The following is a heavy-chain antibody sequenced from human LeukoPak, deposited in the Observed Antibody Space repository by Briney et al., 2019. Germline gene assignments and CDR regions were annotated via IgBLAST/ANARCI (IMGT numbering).Heavy chain of an antibody. D-gene: IGHD5-18*01. CDR2: IYYSGST. Sequence: SETLSLTCTVSGGSISSSSYYWGWIRQPPGKGLEWIGSIYYSGSTYYNPSLKSRVTISVDTSKNQFSLKLSSVTAAGTAVYYCASPDTAMVIFDYWGQGTLVTVSS. CDR3: ASPDTAMVIFDY. V-gene: IGHV4-39*01. CDR1: GGSISSSSYY. J-gene: IGHJ4*02.